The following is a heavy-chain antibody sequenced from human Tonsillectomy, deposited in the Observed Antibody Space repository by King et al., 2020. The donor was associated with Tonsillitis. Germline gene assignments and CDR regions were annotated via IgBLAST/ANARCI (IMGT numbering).Heavy chain of an antibody. J-gene: IGHJ4*02. Sequence: VQLVGSGGGVVQPGRSLRLSCAASGFTFSTYGIHWVRQAPGKGLEWVALISYDGSNKYYADPVRGRFTISRDTSKNTVYLQMNSLRAEDTAVYYCARAYYYDTSRTPDYWGQGTLITVSS. D-gene: IGHD3-22*01. V-gene: IGHV3-33*05. CDR3: ARAYYYDTSRTPDY. CDR1: GFTFSTYG. CDR2: ISYDGSNK.